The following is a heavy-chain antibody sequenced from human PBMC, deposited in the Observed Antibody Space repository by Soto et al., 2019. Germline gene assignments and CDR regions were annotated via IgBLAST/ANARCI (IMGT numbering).Heavy chain of an antibody. CDR1: GFTFSRYR. CDR3: VKGGDYFEE. Sequence: EVQLVESGGGLVQPGGSLRLSCAASGFTFSRYRMQWVRQAPGKGLVWVSRINSDGSSTSYADSVKGRFTMSRDNAKNTLYLQMNSLRAEDTAVYYCVKGGDYFEEWGQGTLVTVSS. V-gene: IGHV3-74*01. J-gene: IGHJ4*02. CDR2: INSDGSST.